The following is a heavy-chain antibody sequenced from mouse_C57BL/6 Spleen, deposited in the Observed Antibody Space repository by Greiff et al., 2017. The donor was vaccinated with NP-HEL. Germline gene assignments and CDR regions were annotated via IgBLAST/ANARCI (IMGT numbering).Heavy chain of an antibody. D-gene: IGHD3-2*02. J-gene: IGHJ2*01. CDR3: ARTAQATFDY. Sequence: EVQLMESGGGLVKPGGSLKLSCAASGFTFSDYGMHWVRQAPEKGLEWVAYISSGSSTIYYADTVKGRFTISRDNAKNTLFLQMTSLRSEDTAMYYCARTAQATFDYWGQGTTLTVSS. CDR1: GFTFSDYG. CDR2: ISSGSSTI. V-gene: IGHV5-17*01.